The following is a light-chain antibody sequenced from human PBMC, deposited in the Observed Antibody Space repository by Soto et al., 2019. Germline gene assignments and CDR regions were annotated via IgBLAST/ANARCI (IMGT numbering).Light chain of an antibody. CDR1: QTISSW. Sequence: DIQMTQSPSTLSGSVGDRVTITCRASQTISSWLAWYQQKPGKAPKLLIYEASTLKSGVPSRFSGSGSGTEFTLTISSLQPDDFATYYCQQYNSYSTFGQGTKVDIK. V-gene: IGKV1-5*03. J-gene: IGKJ1*01. CDR3: QQYNSYST. CDR2: EAS.